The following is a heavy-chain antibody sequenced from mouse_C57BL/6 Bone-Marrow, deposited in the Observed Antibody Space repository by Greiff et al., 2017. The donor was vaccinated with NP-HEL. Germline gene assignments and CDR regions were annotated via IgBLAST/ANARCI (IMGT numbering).Heavy chain of an antibody. J-gene: IGHJ3*01. CDR2: ISSGGDYI. CDR1: GFTFSSYA. Sequence: EVKVVESGEGLVKPGGSLKLSCAASGFTFSSYAMSWVRQTPEKRPEWVAYISSGGDYIYYADTVKGRFTIARDNARNTLYLQMSSLKSEDTAMYYGTRGFSTGGGGPADGGQGTLVTVAA. V-gene: IGHV5-9-1*02. CDR3: TRGFSTGGGGPAD. D-gene: IGHD1-1*01.